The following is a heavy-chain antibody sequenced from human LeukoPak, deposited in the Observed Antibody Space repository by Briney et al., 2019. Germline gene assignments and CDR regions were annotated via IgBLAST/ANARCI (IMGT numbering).Heavy chain of an antibody. CDR3: ARAGAAYCGGDCYGWFDP. D-gene: IGHD2-21*02. CDR1: GGSISSYF. CDR2: IYSSGST. J-gene: IGHJ5*02. V-gene: IGHV4-4*07. Sequence: SETLSLTCTVSGGSISSYFWTWIRQPAGKGLEWIGRIYSSGSTNYNPSLKSRLTMSVDTSKNQFSLKLTSVTAADTAVYYCARAGAAYCGGDCYGWFDPWGQGTLVTVSS.